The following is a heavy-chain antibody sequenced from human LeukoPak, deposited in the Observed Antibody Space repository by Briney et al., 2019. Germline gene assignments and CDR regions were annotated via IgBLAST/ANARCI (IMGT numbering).Heavy chain of an antibody. J-gene: IGHJ5*02. V-gene: IGHV3-7*01. CDR2: IKHDSSTI. D-gene: IGHD3-22*01. CDR3: ARGLTTTPNWFDP. Sequence: GGSLRLSCAASGFIFSDYWMNWVRQAPGKGPEWVANIKHDSSTIYSLDSVKGRFTISRDKAKNSLYLQMNSLRVEDTAVYYCARGLTTTPNWFDPWGQGTLVTVSS. CDR1: GFIFSDYW.